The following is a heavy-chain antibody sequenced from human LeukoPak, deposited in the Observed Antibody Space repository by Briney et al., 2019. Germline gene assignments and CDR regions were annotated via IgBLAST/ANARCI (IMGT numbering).Heavy chain of an antibody. CDR2: ITSSGTYI. D-gene: IGHD3-16*02. J-gene: IGHJ4*02. CDR1: GFTFNNYN. CDR3: ARGSFLITFGGFIG. Sequence: PGGSLRLSCATSGFTFNNYNMNWVRRAPGRALEWVSSITSSGTYIFYADSVKGRFTISRDNAKNSLFLQMNSLRAEDTAVYYCARGSFLITFGGFIGWGQGTLVTVSS. V-gene: IGHV3-21*01.